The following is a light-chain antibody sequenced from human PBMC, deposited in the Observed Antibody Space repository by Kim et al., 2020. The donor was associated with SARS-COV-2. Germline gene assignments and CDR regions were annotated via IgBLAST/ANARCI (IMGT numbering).Light chain of an antibody. CDR1: QSVSYN. J-gene: IGKJ1*01. V-gene: IGKV3-15*01. Sequence: SGPPGERATLSCTASQSVSYNLAWYQQKPGQAPRLLIYAASTRATGIPVRFSGGGSGTDFTLTISSLQSEDFAVYYCQQYDKWPRTFGQGTKL. CDR3: QQYDKWPRT. CDR2: AAS.